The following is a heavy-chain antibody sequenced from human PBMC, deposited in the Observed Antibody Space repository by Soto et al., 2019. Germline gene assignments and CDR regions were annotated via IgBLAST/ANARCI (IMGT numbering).Heavy chain of an antibody. CDR2: MSYSGTT. CDR1: SYSISIGNW. CDR3: GRLPRSADPSDY. V-gene: IGHV4-28*01. Sequence: SETLSLTCVVSSYSISIGNWWGCIRQPPGKGLEWLAYMSYSGTTYYNPSLKSRVTMSIDTSKKQFSLRLSSVTAVDTAVYYCGRLPRSADPSDYWGQGILFTVSS. D-gene: IGHD3-10*01. J-gene: IGHJ4*02.